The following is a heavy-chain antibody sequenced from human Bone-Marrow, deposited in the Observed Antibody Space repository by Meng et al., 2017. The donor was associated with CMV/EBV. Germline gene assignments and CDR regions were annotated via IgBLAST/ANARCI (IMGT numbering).Heavy chain of an antibody. CDR2: IYYSGST. CDR3: ARDIDPYSSSWAFDY. D-gene: IGHD6-13*01. J-gene: IGHJ4*02. Sequence: SETLSLTCTVSGGSISSYYWSWIRQPPGKGLEWIGYIYYSGSTNYNPSLKSRVTISVDTSKNQFSLKLSSVTAADTAVYYCARDIDPYSSSWAFDYCGEGMLVTVSS. CDR1: GGSISSYY. V-gene: IGHV4-59*01.